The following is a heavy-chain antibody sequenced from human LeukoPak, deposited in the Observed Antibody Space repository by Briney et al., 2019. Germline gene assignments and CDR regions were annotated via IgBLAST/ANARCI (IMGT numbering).Heavy chain of an antibody. CDR2: INHSGST. J-gene: IGHJ3*02. D-gene: IGHD2-21*02. Sequence: SETLSLTCAVYGGSFSGYYWSWIRQPPGKGLEWIGEINHSGSTNYNPSLKSRVTISVDTSKNQFSLTLSSVTAADTAVYYCARDPGDCGGDCYSPPRAFDIWGQGTMVTVSS. CDR3: ARDPGDCGGDCYSPPRAFDI. V-gene: IGHV4-34*01. CDR1: GGSFSGYY.